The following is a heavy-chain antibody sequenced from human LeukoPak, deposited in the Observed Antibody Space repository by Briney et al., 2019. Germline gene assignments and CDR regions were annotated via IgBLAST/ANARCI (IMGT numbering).Heavy chain of an antibody. Sequence: ASVKVSCKASGYTFTSYGISWVRQAPGQGLQWMGWISAYNDNTNYAQKLQGRVTMTTDTSTSTAYMELRSLRSDDTAVYYCARRGCSGGSCYSGYYYYMDVWGKGTTVTVSS. J-gene: IGHJ6*03. CDR3: ARRGCSGGSCYSGYYYYMDV. CDR2: ISAYNDNT. D-gene: IGHD2-15*01. CDR1: GYTFTSYG. V-gene: IGHV1-18*01.